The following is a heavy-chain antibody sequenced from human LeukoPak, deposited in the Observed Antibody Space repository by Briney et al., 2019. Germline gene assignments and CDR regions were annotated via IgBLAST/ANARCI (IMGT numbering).Heavy chain of an antibody. J-gene: IGHJ3*02. V-gene: IGHV4-34*01. CDR1: GGSFSGYY. CDR2: INHSGST. CDR3: ARAPYYDFWSGHTYDAFDI. D-gene: IGHD3-3*01. Sequence: PSETLSLTCAVYGGSFSGYYWSWIRQPPGKGLEWIGEINHSGSTNYNPSLKSRVTISVDTSKNQFSLKLSSVTAADTAVYYCARAPYYDFWSGHTYDAFDIWGQGTMVAVSS.